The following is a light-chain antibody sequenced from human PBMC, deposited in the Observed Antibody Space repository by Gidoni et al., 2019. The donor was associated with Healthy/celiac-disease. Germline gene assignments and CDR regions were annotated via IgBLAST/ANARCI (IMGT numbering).Light chain of an antibody. CDR1: QSVSSN. V-gene: IGKV3-15*01. Sequence: EILMPPPPATRSGSPGERATLSCRASQSVSSNLAWDQQKPGQAPRLLIYGASTRATVIPARFSGSGSGTEFTLTISSLQSEDFAVYYCQQYNNWPPLLAFGGGTKVEIK. J-gene: IGKJ4*01. CDR3: QQYNNWPPLLA. CDR2: GAS.